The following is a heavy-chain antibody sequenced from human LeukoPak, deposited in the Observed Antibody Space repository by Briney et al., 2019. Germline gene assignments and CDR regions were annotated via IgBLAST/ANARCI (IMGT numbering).Heavy chain of an antibody. CDR3: ARVLRGFGSGTSGSVGGFDI. Sequence: GGSLRLSCAASGFTLSNAWMNWVRQAPGKGLEWVAVISYDGSEKYYADSVKGRFTISRDNSKNTLYLQMNSVRLEDTAVYFCARVLRGFGSGTSGSVGGFDIWGQGTMVTVSS. D-gene: IGHD3-10*01. CDR2: ISYDGSEK. J-gene: IGHJ3*02. V-gene: IGHV3-30*03. CDR1: GFTLSNAW.